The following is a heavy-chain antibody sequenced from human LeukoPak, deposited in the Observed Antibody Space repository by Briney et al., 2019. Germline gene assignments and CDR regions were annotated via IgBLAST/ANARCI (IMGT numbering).Heavy chain of an antibody. CDR3: ASQVTMGMAGY. Sequence: SVKVSCKASGGTFSSYAVSWVRQAPGQGLEWMGRIIPIFGTANYAQKFQGRVTITTDESTSTAYMELSSLRSEDTAVYYCASQVTMGMAGYWGQGTLVTVSS. CDR2: IIPIFGTA. V-gene: IGHV1-69*05. D-gene: IGHD6-19*01. J-gene: IGHJ4*02. CDR1: GGTFSSYA.